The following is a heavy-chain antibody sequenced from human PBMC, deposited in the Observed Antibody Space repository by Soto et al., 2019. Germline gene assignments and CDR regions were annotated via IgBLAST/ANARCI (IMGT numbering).Heavy chain of an antibody. J-gene: IGHJ6*02. D-gene: IGHD1-7*01. CDR2: IIPIFGTA. V-gene: IGHV1-69*13. CDR3: ARGSTSGTKTYYYYYGMDV. CDR1: GGTFSSYA. Sequence: ASVKVSCKASGGTFSSYAISWVRQAPGQGLEWMGGIIPIFGTANYAQKFQGRVTITADESTSTVYIELSSLRSEDTAVYYCARGSTSGTKTYYYYYGMDVWGQGTTVTVSS.